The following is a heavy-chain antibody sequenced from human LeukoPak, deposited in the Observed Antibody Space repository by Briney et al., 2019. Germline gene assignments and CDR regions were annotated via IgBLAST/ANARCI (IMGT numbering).Heavy chain of an antibody. J-gene: IGHJ4*02. V-gene: IGHV3-48*03. CDR1: GFTFSSYE. D-gene: IGHD2-15*01. CDR2: ISSSGSTI. CDR3: ARVMGWYQTYFDY. Sequence: GGSLRLSCAASGFTFSSYEMNWVRQAPGKGLEWVSYISSSGSTIYYADSVKGRFTISRDNAKNSLYLQMNSLRAEDTAVYYCARVMGWYQTYFDYWGQGTLVTVSS.